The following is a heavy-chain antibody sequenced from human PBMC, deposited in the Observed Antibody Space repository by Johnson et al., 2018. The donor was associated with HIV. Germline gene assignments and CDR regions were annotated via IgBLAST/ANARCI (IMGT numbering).Heavy chain of an antibody. CDR3: ARDPGGSLGAFDI. D-gene: IGHD1-26*01. V-gene: IGHV3-30*04. J-gene: IGHJ3*02. Sequence: QVQLVESGGGVVQPGGSLRLSCAASGFTFSSYAMHWVRQAPGKGLEWVAVISYDGSNKYYADSVKGRFTISRDNSKNTLYLQMNSLRTEDTALYYCARDPGGSLGAFDIWGQGTIVTVSS. CDR1: GFTFSSYA. CDR2: ISYDGSNK.